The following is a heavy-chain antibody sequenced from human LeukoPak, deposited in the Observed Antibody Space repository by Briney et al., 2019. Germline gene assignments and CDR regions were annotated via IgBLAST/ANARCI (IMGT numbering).Heavy chain of an antibody. CDR1: GFTFNDYA. D-gene: IGHD3-9*01. V-gene: IGHV3-48*04. CDR2: ISSSGSTI. J-gene: IGHJ4*02. Sequence: PGGSLRLSCAASGFTFNDYAINWVRHAPGKGLEWVSYISSSGSTINYADSVKGRFTISRDNAKNSLYLQMNSLRAEDPAVYYCARATGHYDILTGYYNVGYFDYWGRGTLVTVSS. CDR3: ARATGHYDILTGYYNVGYFDY.